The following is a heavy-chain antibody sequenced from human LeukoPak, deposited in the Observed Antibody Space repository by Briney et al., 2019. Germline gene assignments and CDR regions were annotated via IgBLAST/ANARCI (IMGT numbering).Heavy chain of an antibody. D-gene: IGHD3-16*01. CDR1: GFTFRNYA. J-gene: IGHJ4*02. CDR3: AKEAFGTSTYYFDH. Sequence: GGSLRLSCAVSGFTFRNYAMSWVRQAPGKGLEWVSGMSGSGDRTYYADSVKGRFTISRDNSINTLYLQMNSLRADDTAVYYCAKEAFGTSTYYFDHWGQGNLVTVSS. V-gene: IGHV3-23*01. CDR2: MSGSGDRT.